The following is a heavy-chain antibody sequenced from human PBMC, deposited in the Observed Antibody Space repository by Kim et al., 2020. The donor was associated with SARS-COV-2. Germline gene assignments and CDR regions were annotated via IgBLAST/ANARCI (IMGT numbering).Heavy chain of an antibody. Sequence: GGSLRLSCAASGFTFSSYGMHWVRQAPGKGLEWVAVISYDGSNKYYADSVKGRFTISRDNSKNTLYLQMNSLRAEDTAVYYCARMGSSWPPGAFDIWGQGTMVTVSS. D-gene: IGHD6-13*01. J-gene: IGHJ3*02. CDR2: ISYDGSNK. V-gene: IGHV3-33*05. CDR3: ARMGSSWPPGAFDI. CDR1: GFTFSSYG.